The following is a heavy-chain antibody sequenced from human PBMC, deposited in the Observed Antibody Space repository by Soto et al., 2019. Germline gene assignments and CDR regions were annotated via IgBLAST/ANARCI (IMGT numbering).Heavy chain of an antibody. CDR3: AATGGNYFGLDV. CDR2: ISGYNGNT. CDR1: DNTFTHYG. J-gene: IGHJ6*02. Sequence: QVRRVQSGSEVKKLGASVKVSCKSSDNTFTHYGINWVRQAPGQGLEWMGWISGYNGNTKYAQKFQDRVNMTADTSTRTAFMEVRSLTSDDTGVYFCAATGGNYFGLDVWGQGTTVTVSS. D-gene: IGHD2-8*02. V-gene: IGHV1-18*01.